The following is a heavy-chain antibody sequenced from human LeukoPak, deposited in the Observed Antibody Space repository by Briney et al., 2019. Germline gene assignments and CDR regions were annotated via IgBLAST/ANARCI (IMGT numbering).Heavy chain of an antibody. D-gene: IGHD6-13*01. CDR3: ARDQDGAAAGLGFDY. J-gene: IGHJ4*02. CDR1: GGSISSYY. CDR2: IYYSGST. Sequence: SETLSLTCTVSGGSISSYYWSWIRQPPGKGLEWIGYIYYSGSTNYNPSLKSRVTISVDTSKNQFSLKLSSVTAADTAVYYCARDQDGAAAGLGFDYWGQGTLVTVSS. V-gene: IGHV4-59*01.